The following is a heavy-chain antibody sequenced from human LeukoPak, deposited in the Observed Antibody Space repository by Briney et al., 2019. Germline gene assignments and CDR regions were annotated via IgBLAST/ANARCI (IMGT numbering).Heavy chain of an antibody. J-gene: IGHJ4*02. D-gene: IGHD3-16*01. V-gene: IGHV4-30-2*01. CDR2: IYHSGST. Sequence: SETLSLTCAVSGGSISSGGYSWSWIRQPPGKGLEWIGCIYHSGSTYYNPSLKSRVTISVDRSKNQFSLKLSSVTAADTAVYYCARSLGRNYFDYWGQGTLVTVSS. CDR3: ARSLGRNYFDY. CDR1: GGSISSGGYS.